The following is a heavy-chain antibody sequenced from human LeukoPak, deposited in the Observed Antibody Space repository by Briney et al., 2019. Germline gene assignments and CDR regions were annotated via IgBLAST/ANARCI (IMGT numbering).Heavy chain of an antibody. V-gene: IGHV3-43*01. D-gene: IGHD3-10*01. Sequence: GGSLRLSCAASGFTFDDYTMHWVRQAPGKGLEWVSLISWDGGSTYYADSVKGRFTISRDNSKNSLYLQMNSLRTEDTALYYCAKDILWFREEGAFDIWGQGTMVTVSS. CDR3: AKDILWFREEGAFDI. CDR1: GFTFDDYT. J-gene: IGHJ3*02. CDR2: ISWDGGST.